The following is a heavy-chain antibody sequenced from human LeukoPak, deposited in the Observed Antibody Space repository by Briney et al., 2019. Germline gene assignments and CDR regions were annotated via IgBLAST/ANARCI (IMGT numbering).Heavy chain of an antibody. CDR1: GGSISSGGYY. Sequence: SETLSLTCTVSGGSISSGGYYWSWIRQHPGKGLEWIGYIYYSGSTYYNPSLKSRVTISVDTSKNQFSLKLSSVTAADTAVYYCARGQVPITMVRGTWFDPWGQGTLVTVSS. CDR3: ARGQVPITMVRGTWFDP. D-gene: IGHD3-10*01. CDR2: IYYSGST. V-gene: IGHV4-31*03. J-gene: IGHJ5*02.